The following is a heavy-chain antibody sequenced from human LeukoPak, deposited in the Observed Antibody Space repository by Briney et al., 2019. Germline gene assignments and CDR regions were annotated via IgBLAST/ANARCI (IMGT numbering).Heavy chain of an antibody. D-gene: IGHD6-19*01. Sequence: SETLSLTCTVSGGSISSYYWNWIRQPPGKGLEWIGYIYYSGSTNYNPSLKSRVTISVDTSKNQFSLKLSSVTAADTAVYYCARGSGWLPYYYYYYMDVWGKGTTVTISS. V-gene: IGHV4-59*01. J-gene: IGHJ6*03. CDR2: IYYSGST. CDR3: ARGSGWLPYYYYYYMDV. CDR1: GGSISSYY.